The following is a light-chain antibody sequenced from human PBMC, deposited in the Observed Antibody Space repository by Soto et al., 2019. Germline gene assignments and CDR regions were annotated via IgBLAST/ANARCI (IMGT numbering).Light chain of an antibody. Sequence: SYAVTQPPSVSLAPGQSARLTCVGDNIGSKIVHWYQQRPGQAPVLVVYDDDDRPSGIPERFSGSNSGSTATLTISRVEAGDEADYYCQVWAGSSARVFGGGTKVTVL. J-gene: IGLJ2*01. CDR3: QVWAGSSARV. V-gene: IGLV3-21*02. CDR2: DDD. CDR1: NIGSKI.